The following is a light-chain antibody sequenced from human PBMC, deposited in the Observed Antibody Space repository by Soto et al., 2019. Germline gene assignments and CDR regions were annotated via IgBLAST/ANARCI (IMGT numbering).Light chain of an antibody. Sequence: QSALTQPPSASGTPGQTIAISCSGGSSNIGSHTVNWYQQLPGTAPRLLIYSNTQRPSGVPDRFSGSKSGTSASLAISGLQSEYEGDYYCAAWDDSLNGVVFGGGTKSPS. V-gene: IGLV1-44*01. CDR2: SNT. CDR1: SSNIGSHT. J-gene: IGLJ2*01. CDR3: AAWDDSLNGVV.